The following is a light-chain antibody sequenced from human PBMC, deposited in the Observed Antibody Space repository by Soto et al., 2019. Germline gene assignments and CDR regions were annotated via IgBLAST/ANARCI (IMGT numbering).Light chain of an antibody. CDR2: DAS. CDR1: QSINTY. CDR3: QQYGSSPLT. V-gene: IGKV3-20*01. Sequence: ENVLTQSPATLSLSPGEGATLSCRASQSINTYLAWYQQKPGQAPRLLLYDASSRATGIPDRFSGSGSGTDFTLTTSRPEPADFAVYYCQQYGSSPLTFGGGTKVDLK. J-gene: IGKJ4*01.